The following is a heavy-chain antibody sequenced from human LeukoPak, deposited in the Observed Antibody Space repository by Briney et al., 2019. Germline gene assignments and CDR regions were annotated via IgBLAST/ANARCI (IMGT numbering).Heavy chain of an antibody. CDR3: ARDGDFWSAQGAFDI. J-gene: IGHJ3*02. D-gene: IGHD3-3*01. CDR1: GFTFSSYW. CDR2: INQDGSAK. V-gene: IGHV3-7*01. Sequence: GGSLRLSCAASGFTFSSYWMSWVRLAPGKGLEGVADINQDGSAKFYVESVKGRFTISRDNAKKSLYMQMNSLRADDTAVYYCARDGDFWSAQGAFDIWGQGTMVTVSS.